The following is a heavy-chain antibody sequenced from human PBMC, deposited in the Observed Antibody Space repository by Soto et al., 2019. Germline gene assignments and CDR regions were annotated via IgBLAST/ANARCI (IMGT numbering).Heavy chain of an antibody. V-gene: IGHV3-11*01. CDR1: GFTFSDSF. CDR3: AGDQGPNYMAV. J-gene: IGHJ6*03. Sequence: QVQLVESGGGLVKPGGSLRLSCAASGFTFSDSFMSWSRQPPGTGLEWLSYISGRDGNIYYAYSVRGRLTISRDNAKNSVYLQLNSLRAEDTAVYYCAGDQGPNYMAVWGKGTTVTVS. CDR2: ISGRDGNI.